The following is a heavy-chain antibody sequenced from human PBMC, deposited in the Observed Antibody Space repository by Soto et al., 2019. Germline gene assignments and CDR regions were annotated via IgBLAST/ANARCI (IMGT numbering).Heavy chain of an antibody. CDR1: GGSISSSY. V-gene: IGHV4-59*01. CDR3: ARTQNSGYYFAAVDY. CDR2: IYYSGST. Sequence: QVQLQESGPGLVKPSETLSLTCTVSGGSISSSYWGWIRQPPGKGLEWIGYIYYSGSTNYDPSLKSRVTISVDTSKNQCSLKLNSVTAADTAVYYCARTQNSGYYFAAVDYWGQGTLVTVSS. D-gene: IGHD3-22*01. J-gene: IGHJ4*02.